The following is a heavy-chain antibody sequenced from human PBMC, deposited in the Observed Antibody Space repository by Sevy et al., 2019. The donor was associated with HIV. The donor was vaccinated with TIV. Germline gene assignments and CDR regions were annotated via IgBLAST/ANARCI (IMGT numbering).Heavy chain of an antibody. Sequence: GGSLRLSCAASGFIFSSYWMSWVRQAPGKGLEWVANMNQDGSEKHYVDSVKGRFSISRDNAKKSLYLQMNNLIPEDTAVYFCARGGCSTTRCYQVGDWFDPWGQGSLVTVSS. V-gene: IGHV3-7*01. J-gene: IGHJ5*02. CDR1: GFIFSSYW. D-gene: IGHD2-2*01. CDR2: MNQDGSEK. CDR3: ARGGCSTTRCYQVGDWFDP.